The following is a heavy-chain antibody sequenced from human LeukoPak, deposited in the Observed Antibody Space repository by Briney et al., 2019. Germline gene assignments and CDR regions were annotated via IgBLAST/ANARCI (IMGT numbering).Heavy chain of an antibody. CDR2: IYYSGST. CDR3: ARTSGESGWDRPPYYFDY. CDR1: GGSISSSSYY. J-gene: IGHJ4*02. V-gene: IGHV4-39*07. D-gene: IGHD6-19*01. Sequence: SETLSLTCTVSGGSISSSSYYWGWIRQPPGKGLEWIGSIYYSGSTYYNPSLKSRVTISVDTSKNQFSLKLSSVTAADTAVYYCARTSGESGWDRPPYYFDYWGQGTLVTVSS.